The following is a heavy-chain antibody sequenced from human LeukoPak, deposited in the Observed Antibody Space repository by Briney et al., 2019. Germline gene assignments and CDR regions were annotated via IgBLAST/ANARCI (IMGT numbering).Heavy chain of an antibody. CDR1: GGSISSYY. CDR2: IYTSGST. D-gene: IGHD5-24*01. Sequence: SETLSLTCTVSGGSISSYYWSWIRQPAGKGLEWIGRIYTSGSTNYNPSLKSRVTMSVDTSKNQFSLKLSSVTAADTAVYYCARGGRDGYNLSYYYYYMDVWGKGTTVTVSS. V-gene: IGHV4-4*07. J-gene: IGHJ6*03. CDR3: ARGGRDGYNLSYYYYYMDV.